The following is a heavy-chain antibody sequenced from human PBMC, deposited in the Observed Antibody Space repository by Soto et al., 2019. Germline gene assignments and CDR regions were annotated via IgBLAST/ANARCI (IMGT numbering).Heavy chain of an antibody. Sequence: QVQLQESGPGLMKPSGTLSLTCAVSGGSISSSNWWSWVRQPPGKGLEWIGEIYHSGSPNYNPSLKSRVTLSVDKSKNQFSLKLSSVTAADTAVYYCARHVVVVPAARAGWFEPWGQGTLVTVSS. CDR1: GGSISSSNW. CDR3: ARHVVVVPAARAGWFEP. V-gene: IGHV4-4*02. CDR2: IYHSGSP. D-gene: IGHD2-2*01. J-gene: IGHJ5*02.